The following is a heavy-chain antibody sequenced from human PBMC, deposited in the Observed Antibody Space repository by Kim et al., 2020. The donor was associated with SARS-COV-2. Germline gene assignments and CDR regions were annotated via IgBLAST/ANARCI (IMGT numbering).Heavy chain of an antibody. CDR3: ERGRYVAVAGRYYYYGMDV. D-gene: IGHD6-19*01. CDR1: GGSISSYY. V-gene: IGHV4-59*01. CDR2: IYYSGST. Sequence: SETLSLTCTVSGGSISSYYWSWIRQPPGKGLEWIGYIYYSGSTNYNPSLKSRVTISVDTSKNQFSLKLSSVTAADTAVYYCERGRYVAVAGRYYYYGMDVWGQGTTVTVSS. J-gene: IGHJ6*02.